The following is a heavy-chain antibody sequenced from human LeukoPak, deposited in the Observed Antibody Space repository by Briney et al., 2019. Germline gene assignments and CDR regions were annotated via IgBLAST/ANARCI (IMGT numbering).Heavy chain of an antibody. J-gene: IGHJ6*02. CDR1: GFTFSSYW. CDR3: ARDQGYSSGWQYYYGMDV. CDR2: INSDGSST. V-gene: IGHV3-74*01. Sequence: GGSLRLSCAASGFTFSSYWMHWVRQAPGKGLVWVSRINSDGSSTSYADSVKGRFTISGDNAKNTLYLQMNSLRAEDTAVYYCARDQGYSSGWQYYYGMDVWGQGTTVTVSS. D-gene: IGHD6-19*01.